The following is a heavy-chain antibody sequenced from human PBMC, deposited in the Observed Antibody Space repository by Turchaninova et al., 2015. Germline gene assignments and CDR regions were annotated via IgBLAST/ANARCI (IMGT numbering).Heavy chain of an antibody. CDR1: GYSISSGYY. J-gene: IGHJ6*03. V-gene: IGHV4-38-2*01. CDR2: IYHSGST. CDR3: ARQAQYPSYYMDV. Sequence: QVQLQESGPGLVKPSETLSLTCGVSGYSISSGYYWGWIRQPPGKGLEWIGSIYHSGSTYYNPPLKSRVTILVDTSKNQFSRKLSSVTVAETAVYYCARQAQYPSYYMDVWGKGTTVTVSS. D-gene: IGHD2/OR15-2a*01.